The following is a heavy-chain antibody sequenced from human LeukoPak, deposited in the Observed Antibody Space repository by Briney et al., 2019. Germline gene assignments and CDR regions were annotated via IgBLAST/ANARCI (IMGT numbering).Heavy chain of an antibody. CDR1: GGSISSYY. J-gene: IGHJ5*02. D-gene: IGHD6-6*01. CDR3: ARGVGSSSPPS. Sequence: SETLSLTCTVSGGSISSYYWSWIRQPPGKGLEWIGYIYYSGSTNYNPSLRSRVTISVDTSKNQFSVKLSSVTAADTAVYYCARGVGSSSPPSWGQGTLVTVSS. CDR2: IYYSGST. V-gene: IGHV4-59*12.